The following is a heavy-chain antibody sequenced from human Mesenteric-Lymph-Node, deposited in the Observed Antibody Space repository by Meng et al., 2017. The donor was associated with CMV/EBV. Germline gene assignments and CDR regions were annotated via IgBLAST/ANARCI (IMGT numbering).Heavy chain of an antibody. CDR2: ITPIFGTA. Sequence: SGDTFSSYAINWVRQAPGQGLEWMGGITPIFGTAKYAQKFQGRVTLNADESTSTVYMELRSLRSEDTAVYYCTRAYFGSGFYNRFDYWGQGTLVTVSS. CDR3: TRAYFGSGFYNRFDY. D-gene: IGHD3-10*01. CDR1: GDTFSSYA. V-gene: IGHV1-69*01. J-gene: IGHJ4*02.